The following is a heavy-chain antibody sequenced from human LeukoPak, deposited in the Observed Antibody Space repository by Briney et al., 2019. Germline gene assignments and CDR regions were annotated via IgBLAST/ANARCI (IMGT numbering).Heavy chain of an antibody. Sequence: ASVKVSCKASGYTFTSYYMHWVRQAPGQGLEGMGIINPSGGSTSYAQKFQGRVTMTRDTSTSTVYMELSSLRSEDTAVYYCARGASADFWSGYYTRPFDYWGQGTLVTVSS. CDR2: INPSGGST. D-gene: IGHD3-3*01. CDR3: ARGASADFWSGYYTRPFDY. V-gene: IGHV1-46*01. J-gene: IGHJ4*02. CDR1: GYTFTSYY.